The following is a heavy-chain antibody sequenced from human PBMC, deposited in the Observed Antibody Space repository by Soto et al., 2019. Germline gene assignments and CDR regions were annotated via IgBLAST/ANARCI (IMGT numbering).Heavy chain of an antibody. CDR2: IIPILGIA. D-gene: IGHD6-25*01. V-gene: IGHV1-69*02. J-gene: IGHJ6*02. CDR3: ARSGYGDYYYYGMDV. CDR1: GGTFSSYT. Sequence: QVQLVHSGAEVKKPGSSVKVSCKASGGTFSSYTISWVRQAPGQGLEWMGRIIPILGIANYVQKFQGRVTITADKSTSTAYMELSSLRSEDTAVYYCARSGYGDYYYYGMDVWGQGTTVTVSS.